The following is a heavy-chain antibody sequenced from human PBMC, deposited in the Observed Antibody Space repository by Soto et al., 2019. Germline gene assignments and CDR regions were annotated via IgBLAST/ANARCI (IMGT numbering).Heavy chain of an antibody. CDR2: INAGNGNT. J-gene: IGHJ4*02. V-gene: IGHV1-3*01. D-gene: IGHD4-17*01. Sequence: ASVKVSCKASGYTFTNFAMHWVRQAPGQRLEWMGWINAGNGNTGYAQKFQGRVTMTRNTSISTAYMELSSLRSEDTAVYYCARTLYGDNVDYWGQGTLVTVSS. CDR1: GYTFTNFA. CDR3: ARTLYGDNVDY.